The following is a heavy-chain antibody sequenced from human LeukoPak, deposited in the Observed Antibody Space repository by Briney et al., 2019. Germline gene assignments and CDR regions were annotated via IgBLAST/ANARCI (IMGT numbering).Heavy chain of an antibody. CDR1: GYRFTGYY. CDR2: INPNNGGT. D-gene: IGHD3-10*01. V-gene: IGHV1-2*02. J-gene: IGHJ5*02. CDR3: ARDSGDYYGSGSRLDP. Sequence: ASVKVSCKASGYRFTGYYIHWVRQAPGQGLEWMGWINPNNGGTNYAQKFQGRVTMARDTSITTTYMELSSLRSDDTAVYYCARDSGDYYGSGSRLDPWGQGTLVTVSS.